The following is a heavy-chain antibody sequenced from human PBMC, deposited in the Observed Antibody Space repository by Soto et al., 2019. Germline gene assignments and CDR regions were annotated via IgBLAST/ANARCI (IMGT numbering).Heavy chain of an antibody. V-gene: IGHV3-66*01. CDR2: IDSVGST. CDR1: GFTVSNNY. D-gene: IGHD3-10*01. CDR3: ARTYYGSGSS. J-gene: IGHJ5*02. Sequence: GGSLRLSCAASGFTVSNNYMSWVGQAPGKGLEGVSVIDSVGSTYYADSVKCRFATSRDPSKNTVYLQINSLRADDTAVYYCARTYYGSGSSWGQGTLVTVSS.